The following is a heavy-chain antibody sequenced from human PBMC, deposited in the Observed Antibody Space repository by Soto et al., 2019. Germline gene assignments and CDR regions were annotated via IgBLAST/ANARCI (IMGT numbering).Heavy chain of an antibody. CDR2: ISSSGSTI. V-gene: IGHV3-48*01. D-gene: IGHD6-19*01. CDR3: AKGVPGIAVAGTGYFQH. CDR1: GFTFSSYS. J-gene: IGHJ1*01. Sequence: GGSLRLSCAASGFTFSSYSMNWVRQAPGKGLEWVSYISSSGSTIYYADSVKGRFTISRDNSKNTLYLQMNSLRAEDTAVYYCAKGVPGIAVAGTGYFQHWGQGTLVTAPQ.